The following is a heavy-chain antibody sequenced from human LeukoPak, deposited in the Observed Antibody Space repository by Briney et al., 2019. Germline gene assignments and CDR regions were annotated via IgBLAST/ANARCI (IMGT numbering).Heavy chain of an antibody. D-gene: IGHD3-10*01. Sequence: SETLSLTCTVSGGSISSYHWSWIRQPPGKGLEWIGYISYSGSTNYNPSLKSRVTISVDTSKNQFSLKLSSVTAADTAVYYCASDDYYGSGSYRWWGQGTLVTVSS. CDR1: GGSISSYH. J-gene: IGHJ4*02. V-gene: IGHV4-59*12. CDR2: ISYSGST. CDR3: ASDDYYGSGSYRW.